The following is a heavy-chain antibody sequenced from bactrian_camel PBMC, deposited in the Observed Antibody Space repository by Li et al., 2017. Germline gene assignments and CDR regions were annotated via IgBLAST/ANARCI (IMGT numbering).Heavy chain of an antibody. CDR2: ISSGSTT. CDR1: GFTFRSYA. CDR3: AVRYGLGAKLGGYNY. J-gene: IGHJ4*01. V-gene: IGHV3S1*01. D-gene: IGHD3*01. Sequence: HVQLVESGGGLAQSGGSLRLSCAASGFTFRSYAMYWVRQAPGKGLEWVSSISSGSTTYYADSVKGRFTISRDNAKKTIYLQMNSLKSEDTALYYCAVRYGLGAKLGGYNYWGQGTQVTVS.